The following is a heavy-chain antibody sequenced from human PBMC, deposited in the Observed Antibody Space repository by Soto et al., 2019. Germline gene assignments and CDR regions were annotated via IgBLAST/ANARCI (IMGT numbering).Heavy chain of an antibody. D-gene: IGHD1-20*01. Sequence: QVQLVESGGGVVQPGRSLRLSCAASGFTFSSYAMHWVRQAPDKGLEWVAVISYDGSNKYYADSVKGRFTISRDNSKNTLYLQMNSLRAEDTAVYYCARDRGIGYYYGMDVWGQGTTVTVSS. CDR2: ISYDGSNK. CDR3: ARDRGIGYYYGMDV. V-gene: IGHV3-30-3*01. CDR1: GFTFSSYA. J-gene: IGHJ6*02.